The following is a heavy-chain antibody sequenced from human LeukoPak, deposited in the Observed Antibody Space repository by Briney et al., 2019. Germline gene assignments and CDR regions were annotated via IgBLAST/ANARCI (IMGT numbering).Heavy chain of an antibody. CDR2: IYYGGST. CDR1: GASISSSSYY. D-gene: IGHD2-2*01. Sequence: SETLSLTCTVSGASISSSSYYWGWIRQPPGKGLEWIGSIYYGGSTYCNPSLKSRVTISVDTSKNQFSLKVNSVTAADTAVYYCARDAGHQLSRRNYYAMDVWGQGTTVTVSS. CDR3: ARDAGHQLSRRNYYAMDV. V-gene: IGHV4-39*07. J-gene: IGHJ6*02.